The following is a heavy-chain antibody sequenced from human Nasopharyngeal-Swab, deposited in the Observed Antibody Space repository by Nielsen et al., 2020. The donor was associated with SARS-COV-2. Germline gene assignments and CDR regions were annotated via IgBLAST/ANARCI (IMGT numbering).Heavy chain of an antibody. J-gene: IGHJ4*02. V-gene: IGHV3-23*01. D-gene: IGHD3-10*01. CDR1: GFTFNNFP. Sequence: GGSLRLSCGALGFTFNNFPMSWVRQAPGKGLEGVSYINQRGDGTYYTDSVEGRFTVSRDNSKNTLHLQMNSLRADDTAVYFCARGNSGRYPDYWGQGTRVTVSS. CDR2: INQRGDGT. CDR3: ARGNSGRYPDY.